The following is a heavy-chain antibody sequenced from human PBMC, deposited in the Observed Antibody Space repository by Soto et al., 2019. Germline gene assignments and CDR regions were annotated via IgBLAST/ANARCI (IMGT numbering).Heavy chain of an antibody. CDR1: GFTFSSYG. CDR2: IWYDGSNK. Sequence: GGSLRLSCAASGFTFSSYGMHWVRQAPGKGLEWVAVIWYDGSNKYYADSVKGRFTISRDNSKNTLYLQMNSLRAEDTAVYYCARDGVGSGWQHYGMDVWGQGTTVTVSS. CDR3: ARDGVGSGWQHYGMDV. D-gene: IGHD6-19*01. J-gene: IGHJ6*02. V-gene: IGHV3-33*01.